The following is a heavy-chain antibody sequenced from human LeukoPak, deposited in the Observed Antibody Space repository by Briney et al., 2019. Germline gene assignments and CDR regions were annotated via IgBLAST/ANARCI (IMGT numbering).Heavy chain of an antibody. J-gene: IGHJ3*02. D-gene: IGHD1-26*01. CDR3: ARVKSGSYSKAAFDI. CDR2: INSDGSST. Sequence: GGSLRLSCAASGFTFSSYSMNWVRQAPGKGLVWVSRINSDGSSTSYADSVKGRFTISRDNAKNTLYLQMNSLRAEDTAVYYCARVKSGSYSKAAFDIWGQGTMVTVSS. CDR1: GFTFSSYS. V-gene: IGHV3-74*01.